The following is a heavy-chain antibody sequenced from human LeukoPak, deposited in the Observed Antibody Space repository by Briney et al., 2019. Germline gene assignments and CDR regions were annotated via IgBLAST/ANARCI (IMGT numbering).Heavy chain of an antibody. J-gene: IGHJ3*02. V-gene: IGHV4-4*02. Sequence: PSETLSLTCAVSGGSISSSNWWSWVRQPPGKGLEWIGEIYHSGSTNYNPSLKSRVTISVDTSKNQFSLKLSSMTAADTAVYYCARARDVYYDRAFDIWGQGTMVTISS. CDR3: ARARDVYYDRAFDI. CDR1: GGSISSSNW. D-gene: IGHD3-22*01. CDR2: IYHSGST.